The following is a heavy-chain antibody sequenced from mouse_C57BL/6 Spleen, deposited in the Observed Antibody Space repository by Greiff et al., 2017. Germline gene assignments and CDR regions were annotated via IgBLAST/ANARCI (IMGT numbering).Heavy chain of an antibody. Sequence: EVKLQESGGGLVQPGGSLSLSCAASGFTFTDYYMSWVRQPPGKALEWLGFIRNKANGYTTEYSASVKGRFTISRDNSQSILYLQMNALRAEDSATYYCARYHFGYYFDYWGQGTTLTVSS. CDR1: GFTFTDYY. J-gene: IGHJ2*01. CDR2: IRNKANGYTT. D-gene: IGHD3-1*01. CDR3: ARYHFGYYFDY. V-gene: IGHV7-3*01.